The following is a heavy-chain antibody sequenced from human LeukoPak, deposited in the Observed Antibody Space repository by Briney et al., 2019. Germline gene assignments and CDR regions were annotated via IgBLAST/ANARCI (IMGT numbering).Heavy chain of an antibody. CDR3: ARYMVRGDPFDY. CDR1: GYTFTSYG. J-gene: IGHJ4*02. D-gene: IGHD3-10*01. V-gene: IGHV1-18*01. CDR2: ISAYNGNT. Sequence: ASVKVSCKASGYTFTSYGISWVRQAPGQGLGWMGWISAYNGNTNYAQKLQGRVTMTTDTSTSTAYMELRSLRSEDTAVYYCARYMVRGDPFDYWGQGTLVTVSS.